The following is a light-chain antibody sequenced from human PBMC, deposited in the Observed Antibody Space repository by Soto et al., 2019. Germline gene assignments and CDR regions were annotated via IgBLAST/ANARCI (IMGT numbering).Light chain of an antibody. CDR2: GAS. Sequence: EIVLTQSPGTLSLSPGERATLSCRASQSVSSSYLAWYQQKPGQAPRLLIYGASSRATGIPERFSGRGSGTDFTLTISRLEPEDSAVYYCQHYDSSPGFTFGGGTKVDIK. CDR1: QSVSSSY. J-gene: IGKJ4*01. CDR3: QHYDSSPGFT. V-gene: IGKV3-20*01.